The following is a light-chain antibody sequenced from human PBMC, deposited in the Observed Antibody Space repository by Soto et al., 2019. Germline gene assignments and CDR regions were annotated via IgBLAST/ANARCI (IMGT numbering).Light chain of an antibody. CDR1: SCDVGGYNY. CDR3: TSYAGSNNFYG. J-gene: IGLJ1*01. Sequence: QSVLTQPLSASGSPGQAVTISCTGTSCDVGGYNYVSWYQQHPGKAPKLIIYEVTVRPSGVPVRFSGSKSGNTASLTVSGLQAEDEADYYCTSYAGSNNFYGFGTGTKLTVL. V-gene: IGLV2-8*01. CDR2: EVT.